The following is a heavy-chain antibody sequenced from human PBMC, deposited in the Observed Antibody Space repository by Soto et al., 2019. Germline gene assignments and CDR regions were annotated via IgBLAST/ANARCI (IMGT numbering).Heavy chain of an antibody. J-gene: IGHJ6*02. V-gene: IGHV1-18*04. CDR1: GYTFTSYC. CDR3: ARRDCSSTSCLPYYYYGMDV. D-gene: IGHD2-2*01. CDR2: ISAYNGNT. Sequence: ASVKVSCKASGYTFTSYCISWVRQAPGQGLEWMGWISAYNGNTNYAQKLQGRVTMTTDTSTSTAYMELRSLRSDDTAVYYCARRDCSSTSCLPYYYYGMDVWGQGTTVTVSS.